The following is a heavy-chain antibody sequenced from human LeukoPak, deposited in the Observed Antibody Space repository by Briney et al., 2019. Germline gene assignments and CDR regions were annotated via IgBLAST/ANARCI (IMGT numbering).Heavy chain of an antibody. CDR3: ARGPGYYYDSSGYYYPSPPFDY. V-gene: IGHV4-34*01. CDR2: INHSGST. CDR1: GGSFSGYY. Sequence: SETLSLTCAVYGGSFSGYYWSWIRQPPGKGLEWIGEINHSGSTNYNPSLKSRVTISVDTSKNQFSLKLSSVTAADTAAYYCARGPGYYYDSSGYYYPSPPFDYWGQGTLVTVSS. J-gene: IGHJ4*02. D-gene: IGHD3-22*01.